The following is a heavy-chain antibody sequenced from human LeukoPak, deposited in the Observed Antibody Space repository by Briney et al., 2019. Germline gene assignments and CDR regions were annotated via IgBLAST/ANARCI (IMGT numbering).Heavy chain of an antibody. V-gene: IGHV4-39*01. CDR1: GGSINSSTFY. CDR3: ARRSDSGSDDGEDYFVY. Sequence: KTSETLSLTCTVSGGSINSSTFYWGWIRQPPGKGLEWIGSIYYDGSTYYNPSLKSRVTISVDTSKNQFSLKLTSVTAANTAVYFCARRSDSGSDDGEDYFVYWGQGTLVTVSS. D-gene: IGHD1-26*01. CDR2: IYYDGST. J-gene: IGHJ4*02.